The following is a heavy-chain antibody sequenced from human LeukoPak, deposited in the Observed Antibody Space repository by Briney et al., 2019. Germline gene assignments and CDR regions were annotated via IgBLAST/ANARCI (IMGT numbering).Heavy chain of an antibody. D-gene: IGHD3/OR15-3a*01. CDR1: GFMFSGYY. CDR2: ISASGNDI. J-gene: IGHJ4*02. Sequence: GGSLRLSCATSGFMFSGYYMSWIRQAPGKGLEWVSYISASGNDISCADSVKGRFTISRDNTKGSLYLQMNSLRAADTAVYYCGTHAGRTGSGDWGQGTLVTVSS. CDR3: GTHAGRTGSGD. V-gene: IGHV3-11*01.